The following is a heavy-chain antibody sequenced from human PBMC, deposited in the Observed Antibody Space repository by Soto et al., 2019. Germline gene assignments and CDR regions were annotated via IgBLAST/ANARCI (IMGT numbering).Heavy chain of an antibody. CDR1: GFTFCTSA. J-gene: IGHJ4*02. Sequence: EVQLLESGGGLVQPGGSLRLSCAASGFTFCTSAMSWVRHAPGQGLEWVSGISGSGGTTYYADSVKGRFTISRDNSKNALYLQMDNLRAEDTAIYYCAKRDLYYWGQGTLATVAS. CDR2: ISGSGGTT. V-gene: IGHV3-23*01. D-gene: IGHD2-21*02. CDR3: AKRDLYY.